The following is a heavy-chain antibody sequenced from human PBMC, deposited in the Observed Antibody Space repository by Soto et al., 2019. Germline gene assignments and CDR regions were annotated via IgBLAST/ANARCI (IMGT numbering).Heavy chain of an antibody. Sequence: VQLVQTGAEVRKPGSSVKVSCKASGGDFKNFIIAWVRQARRHGLEWMGGVIPIFRTPNFVHKLQDRAPITTDEATSTSYMELRSLRSEDTAVYYCARVGSSLSSSCLYYGRDVWGQGTTVIVSS. CDR1: GGDFKNFI. J-gene: IGHJ6*02. CDR3: ARVGSSLSSSCLYYGRDV. V-gene: IGHV1-69*01. D-gene: IGHD2-2*01. CDR2: VIPIFRTP.